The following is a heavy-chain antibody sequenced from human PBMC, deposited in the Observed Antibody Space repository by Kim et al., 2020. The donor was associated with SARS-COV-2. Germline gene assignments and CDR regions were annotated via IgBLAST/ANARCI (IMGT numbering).Heavy chain of an antibody. CDR1: GFTFSNYW. Sequence: GGSLRLSCAASGFTFSNYWMHWVRQAPGKGLVWVSRINRDGTSTSDADFVKGRFTISRDNAKNTLSLQMNSLRAEDMAVYYCARESTSYGADYWGQGTLVTVSS. D-gene: IGHD3-16*01. J-gene: IGHJ4*02. CDR3: ARESTSYGADY. CDR2: INRDGTST. V-gene: IGHV3-74*01.